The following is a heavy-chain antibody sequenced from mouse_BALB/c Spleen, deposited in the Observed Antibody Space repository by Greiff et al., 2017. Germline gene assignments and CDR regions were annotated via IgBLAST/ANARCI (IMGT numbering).Heavy chain of an antibody. V-gene: IGHV3-2*02. J-gene: IGHJ4*01. D-gene: IGHD6-5*01. Sequence: DVHLVESGPGLVKPSQSLSLTCTVTGYSITSDYAWNWIRQFPGNKLEWMGYISYSGSTSYNPSLKSRISITRDTSKNQFFLQLNSVTTEDTATYYCARKQGLYYYAMDYWGQGTSVTVSS. CDR1: GYSITSDYA. CDR3: ARKQGLYYYAMDY. CDR2: ISYSGST.